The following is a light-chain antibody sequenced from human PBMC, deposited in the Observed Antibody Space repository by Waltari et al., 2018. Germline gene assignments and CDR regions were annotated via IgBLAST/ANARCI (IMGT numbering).Light chain of an antibody. J-gene: IGLJ2*01. Sequence: QSVLTQPPSAAGTPGQRVTISCSGSSSSIGSNYVYWYQQLPGTAPKPLIYTNNQRPSGVPDRFSDSKSGTSASLVISGLRSEDEADYYCAAWDDSLSGMVFGGGTKLTVL. CDR1: SSSIGSNY. V-gene: IGLV1-47*02. CDR2: TNN. CDR3: AAWDDSLSGMV.